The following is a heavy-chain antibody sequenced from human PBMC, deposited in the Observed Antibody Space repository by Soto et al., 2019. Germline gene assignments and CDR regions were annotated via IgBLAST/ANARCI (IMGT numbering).Heavy chain of an antibody. CDR2: IIYDGSKK. V-gene: IGHV3-30*18. D-gene: IGHD6-19*01. CDR3: VQDGSSGWQYFDDMDV. CDR1: VFTFSSYV. Sequence: GGSLRISCASSVFTFSSYVMHWVRQAPGKGLEWVAVIIYDGSKKYYEDSVKGRFTISRDNSKNTLYLQMSSLRAEDTALYYCVQDGSSGWQYFDDMDVWGQGTTVTVSS. J-gene: IGHJ6*01.